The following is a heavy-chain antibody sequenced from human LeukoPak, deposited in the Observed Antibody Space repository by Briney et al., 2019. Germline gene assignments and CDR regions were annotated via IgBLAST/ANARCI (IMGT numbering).Heavy chain of an antibody. CDR3: AKDLGYSYGEIDY. Sequence: PGGSLRLSCAASGFTFSSYSMNWVRQAPGKGLEWVSYISSSSSTIYYADSVKGRFTISRDNSKNTQYLQMNSLRAEDTALYYCAKDLGYSYGEIDYWGQGTLVTVSS. CDR2: ISSSSSTI. V-gene: IGHV3-48*01. J-gene: IGHJ4*02. D-gene: IGHD5-18*01. CDR1: GFTFSSYS.